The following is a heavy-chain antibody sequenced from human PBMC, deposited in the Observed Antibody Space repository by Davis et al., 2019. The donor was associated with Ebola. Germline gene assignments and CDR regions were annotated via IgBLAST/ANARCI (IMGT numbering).Heavy chain of an antibody. Sequence: PGGSLRLSCAASGFTFSSYAMHWVRQAPGKGLEWVAVISYDGSNKYYADSVKGRFTISRDNSKNTLYLQMNSLRAEDTAVYYCARDRWFRELWSYYYYYYGMDVWGQGTTVTVSS. D-gene: IGHD3-10*01. CDR2: ISYDGSNK. CDR1: GFTFSSYA. V-gene: IGHV3-30-3*01. J-gene: IGHJ6*02. CDR3: ARDRWFRELWSYYYYYYGMDV.